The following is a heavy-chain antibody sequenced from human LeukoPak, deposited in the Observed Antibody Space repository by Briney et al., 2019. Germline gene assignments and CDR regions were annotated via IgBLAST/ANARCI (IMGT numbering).Heavy chain of an antibody. D-gene: IGHD4-23*01. J-gene: IGHJ4*02. CDR3: ARSPLTTVVTGWYFDY. CDR2: IIPIFGTA. Sequence: EASVKVSCKASGGTFSSYAISWVRQAPGQGLEWMGGIIPIFGTANYAQKFQGRVTITADESTSTAYMELSSLRSEGTAVYYCARSPLTTVVTGWYFDYWGQGTLVTVSS. CDR1: GGTFSSYA. V-gene: IGHV1-69*13.